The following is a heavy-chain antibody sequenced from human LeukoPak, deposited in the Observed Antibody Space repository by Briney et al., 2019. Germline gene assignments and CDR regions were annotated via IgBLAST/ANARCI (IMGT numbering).Heavy chain of an antibody. CDR1: GGSITSSSDH. CDR2: IYYSGST. CDR3: ARQGAGGRAFDI. J-gene: IGHJ3*02. D-gene: IGHD1-26*01. V-gene: IGHV4-39*01. Sequence: SETLSLTCTVSGGSITSSSDHWGWIRQPPGKGLEWIGSIYYSGSTYYNPSLKSRVTISVDMSKNQFSLRLSSVTAADTAIYYCARQGAGGRAFDIWGQGTMVTVSS.